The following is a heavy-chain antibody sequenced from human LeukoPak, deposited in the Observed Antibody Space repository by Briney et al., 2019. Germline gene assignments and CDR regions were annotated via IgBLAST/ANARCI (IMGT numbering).Heavy chain of an antibody. Sequence: GASVKVSCKASGYTFTGYYMHWVRQAPGQGLEWMGWINPNSGGTNYAQKFQGRVTMTRDTSISTAYMDLSRLRSDDTAVYYCATTRRYYYDSSGPDAFDLWGQGTMVTVSS. CDR2: INPNSGGT. V-gene: IGHV1-2*02. CDR1: GYTFTGYY. CDR3: ATTRRYYYDSSGPDAFDL. J-gene: IGHJ3*01. D-gene: IGHD3-22*01.